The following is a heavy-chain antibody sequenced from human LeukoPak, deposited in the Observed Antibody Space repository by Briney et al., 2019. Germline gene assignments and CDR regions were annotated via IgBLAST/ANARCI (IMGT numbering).Heavy chain of an antibody. D-gene: IGHD3-10*01. CDR1: GFTFDDYA. Sequence: GRSLRLSCAASGFTFDDYAMHWVRQASGKGLEWVSGISWNSGGIGYADSVKGRFTISRDNAKNSLYLQMNSLRAEDTALYYCAKDWSYYGSGSYHDYWGQGTLVTVSS. J-gene: IGHJ4*02. V-gene: IGHV3-9*01. CDR3: AKDWSYYGSGSYHDY. CDR2: ISWNSGGI.